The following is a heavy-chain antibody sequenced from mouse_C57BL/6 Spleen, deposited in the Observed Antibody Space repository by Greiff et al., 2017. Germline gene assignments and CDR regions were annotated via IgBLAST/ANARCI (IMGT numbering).Heavy chain of an antibody. CDR2: INPNYGTT. CDR1: GYSFTDYN. J-gene: IGHJ3*01. V-gene: IGHV1-39*01. Sequence: EVQLVEPGPELVKPGASVKISCKASGYSFTDYNMNWVKQSNGQSLEWIGVINPNYGTTSYNQKFKGKATLTVDQSSRTAYMQLNSLTSEDSAVYYCARCDCGAWFAYWGQGTLVTVSA. CDR3: ARCDCGAWFAY. D-gene: IGHD2-4*01.